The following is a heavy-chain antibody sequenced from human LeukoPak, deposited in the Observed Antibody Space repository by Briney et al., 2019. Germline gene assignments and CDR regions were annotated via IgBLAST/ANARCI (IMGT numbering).Heavy chain of an antibody. CDR2: ISSNGGST. CDR1: GFTFSSYA. CDR3: VSVLGYCSSTSCREGAFDI. Sequence: GGSLRLSCAASGFTFSSYAMSWVRQAPGKGLEYVSAISSNGGSTYYADSVKGRFTISRDNSKNTLYLQMSSLRAEDTAVYYCVSVLGYCSSTSCREGAFDIWGQGTMVTVSS. V-gene: IGHV3-64D*06. J-gene: IGHJ3*02. D-gene: IGHD2-2*01.